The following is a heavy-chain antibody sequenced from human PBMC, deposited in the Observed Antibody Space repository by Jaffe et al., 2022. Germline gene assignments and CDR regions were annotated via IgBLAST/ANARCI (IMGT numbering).Heavy chain of an antibody. J-gene: IGHJ5*02. CDR3: ARGRRGYSYGWENNWFDP. CDR2: IKQDGSEK. Sequence: EVQLVESGGGLVQPGGSLRLSCAASGFTFSSYWMSWVRQAPGKGLEWVANIKQDGSEKYYVDSVKGRFTISRDNAKNSLYLQMNSLRAEDTAVYYCARGRRGYSYGWENNWFDPWGQGTLVTVSS. D-gene: IGHD5-18*01. CDR1: GFTFSSYW. V-gene: IGHV3-7*01.